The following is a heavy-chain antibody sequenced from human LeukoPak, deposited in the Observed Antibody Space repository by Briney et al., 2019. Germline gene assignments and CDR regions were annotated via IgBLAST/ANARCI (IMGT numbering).Heavy chain of an antibody. V-gene: IGHV3-21*01. CDR1: GFTFSSYS. J-gene: IGHJ3*02. Sequence: PGGSLRLSCAASGFTFSSYSMNWVRRAPGKGLEWVSSISSSSSYIYYADSVKGRFTISRDNAKNSLYLQMNSLRAEDTAVYYCARDRDDSSGPDAFDIWGQGTMVTVSS. CDR3: ARDRDDSSGPDAFDI. CDR2: ISSSSSYI. D-gene: IGHD3-22*01.